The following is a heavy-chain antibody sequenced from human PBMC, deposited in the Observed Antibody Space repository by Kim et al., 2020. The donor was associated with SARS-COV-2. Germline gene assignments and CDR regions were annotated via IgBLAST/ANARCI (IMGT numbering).Heavy chain of an antibody. J-gene: IGHJ1*01. CDR2: INAGNGNT. D-gene: IGHD3-16*01. CDR3: ARETVLLVGQKYFQH. CDR1: GYTFTSYA. V-gene: IGHV1-3*01. Sequence: ASVKVSCKASGYTFTSYAMHWVRQAPGQRLEWMGWINAGNGNTKYSQKLQGRVTITRDTSASTAYMELSSLRSEDTAVYYCARETVLLVGQKYFQHWGQGTLVTVSS.